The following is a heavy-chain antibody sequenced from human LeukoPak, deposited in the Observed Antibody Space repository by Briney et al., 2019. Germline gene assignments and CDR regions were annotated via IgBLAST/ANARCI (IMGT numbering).Heavy chain of an antibody. CDR1: GFTFSSYS. V-gene: IGHV3-21*01. Sequence: GGPLRLSCAASGFTFSSYSMNWVRQAPGKGLEWVSSISSSSSYIYYADSVKGRFTISRDNAKNSLYLQMNSLRAEDTAVYYCARDGRSLSYFDYWGQGTLVTVSS. D-gene: IGHD1-26*01. CDR3: ARDGRSLSYFDY. J-gene: IGHJ4*02. CDR2: ISSSSSYI.